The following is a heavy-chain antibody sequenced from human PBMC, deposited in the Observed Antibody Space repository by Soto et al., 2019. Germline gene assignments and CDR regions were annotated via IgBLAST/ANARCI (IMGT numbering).Heavy chain of an antibody. CDR1: GGSISSNY. CDR2: VYNSGST. Sequence: PSETLSLTGTVSGGSISSNYWTWMRQPPGKGLEWIGYVYNSGSTNYNPSLRRRVSISEHTSKRQFSLQVNSMTAADTAVYYCARYRREAVAGYTLDNWGQGILVTVSS. CDR3: ARYRREAVAGYTLDN. J-gene: IGHJ4*02. D-gene: IGHD6-13*01. V-gene: IGHV4-59*01.